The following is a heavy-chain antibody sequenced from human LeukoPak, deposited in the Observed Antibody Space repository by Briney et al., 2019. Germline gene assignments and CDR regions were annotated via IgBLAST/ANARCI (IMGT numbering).Heavy chain of an antibody. CDR2: INYSGST. Sequence: PGGSLRLSCAASGFTFSSYSMNWVRQPPGKGLEWIGEINYSGSTNYNPSLKSRVTISVDTSKNQFSLKLSSVTAADTAVYYCARHGTRYYYYYMDVWGKGTTVTISS. V-gene: IGHV4-34*01. CDR1: GFTFSSYS. D-gene: IGHD2-2*01. J-gene: IGHJ6*03. CDR3: ARHGTRYYYYYMDV.